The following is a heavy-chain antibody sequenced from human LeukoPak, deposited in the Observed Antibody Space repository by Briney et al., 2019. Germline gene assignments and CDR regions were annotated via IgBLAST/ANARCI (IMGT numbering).Heavy chain of an antibody. CDR1: GGSIGSYY. J-gene: IGHJ4*02. CDR2: IYYSGST. Sequence: SENLSLTCTVSGGSIGSYYWSWIRQPPGKGLEWTGYIYYSGSTNYNPSLKSRVTISVDTSKSQFSLKLSSVTAADTAVYYCASVTFGGVIVDYWGQGTLVTVSS. V-gene: IGHV4-59*01. D-gene: IGHD3-16*02. CDR3: ASVTFGGVIVDY.